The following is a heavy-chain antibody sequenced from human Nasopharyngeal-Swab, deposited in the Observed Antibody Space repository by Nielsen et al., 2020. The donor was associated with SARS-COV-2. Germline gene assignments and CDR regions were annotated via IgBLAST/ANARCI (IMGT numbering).Heavy chain of an antibody. CDR1: GFTFSSSA. Sequence: SVQVSCKESGFTFSSSAVQWVRQAREQRLEWIGWINVGSGNTNYAQKFQERVTITRDMSTSTAYMELSSLSSEDTAVYYCAADHGVQGARGDYWGQGTLVTVSS. CDR2: INVGSGNT. CDR3: AADHGVQGARGDY. D-gene: IGHD3-10*01. J-gene: IGHJ4*02. V-gene: IGHV1-58*01.